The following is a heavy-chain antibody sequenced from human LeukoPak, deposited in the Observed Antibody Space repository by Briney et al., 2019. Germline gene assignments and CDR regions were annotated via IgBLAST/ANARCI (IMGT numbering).Heavy chain of an antibody. CDR3: AKDHARTVTTAYFDY. CDR2: ISGSGGST. Sequence: PGGSLRLSCAASGFTFSSYAMSWVRQAPGKGLEWVSAISGSGGSTYYADSVKGRFTISRDNSKNTLYLQMNSLRAEDTAVYYCAKDHARTVTTAYFDYWGQGTLVTVSS. D-gene: IGHD4-11*01. CDR1: GFTFSSYA. J-gene: IGHJ4*02. V-gene: IGHV3-23*01.